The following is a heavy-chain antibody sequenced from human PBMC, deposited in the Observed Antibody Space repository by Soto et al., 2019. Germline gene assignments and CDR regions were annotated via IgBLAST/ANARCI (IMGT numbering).Heavy chain of an antibody. J-gene: IGHJ3*02. D-gene: IGHD4-17*01. CDR3: TRDPDDYPIDI. Sequence: QLVESGGGLVKPGGSLRLSCAASGFTLNNYNINWVRQAPGKGLDWVSSISMSSAYTYYADSVKGRFTISRDNAKNSVYLHMNSLRAEDTAMYYCTRDPDDYPIDIWGQGIMVTVSS. CDR2: ISMSSAYT. CDR1: GFTLNNYN. V-gene: IGHV3-21*01.